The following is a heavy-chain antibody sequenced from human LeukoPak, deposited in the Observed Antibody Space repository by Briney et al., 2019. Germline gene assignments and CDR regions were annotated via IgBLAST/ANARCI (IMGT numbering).Heavy chain of an antibody. CDR1: GGSFSGYY. CDR3: ARAPYCGGDCYPFDY. V-gene: IGHV4-34*01. CDR2: INHSGST. Sequence: SETLSLTCAVYGGSFSGYYWSWIRQPPGKGLEWIGEINHSGSTNYNPSLKSRVTISVDTSKNQFSLKLSSVTAADTAVYYCARAPYCGGDCYPFDYWGQGTLVTVSS. J-gene: IGHJ4*02. D-gene: IGHD2-21*02.